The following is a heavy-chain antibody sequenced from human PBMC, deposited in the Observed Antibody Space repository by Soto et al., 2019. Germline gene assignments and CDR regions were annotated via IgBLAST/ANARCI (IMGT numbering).Heavy chain of an antibody. CDR3: ARGHGVIIGAMDV. CDR1: GYRFETYA. CDR2: TSSYNIDT. D-gene: IGHD3-3*01. Sequence: QVQLVQSGAEVKKPGASVKVFCKSSGYRFETYAMNWVRQAPGQGLEWMGWTSSYNIDTFYADKFQDRVSMTTDTSTGIAYMELRSLSSDDTAVYYCARGHGVIIGAMDVWGQGTAVTVSS. V-gene: IGHV1-18*01. J-gene: IGHJ6*02.